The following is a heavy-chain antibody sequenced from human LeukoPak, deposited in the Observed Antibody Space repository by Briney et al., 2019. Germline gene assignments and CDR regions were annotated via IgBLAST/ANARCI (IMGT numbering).Heavy chain of an antibody. CDR1: GGSISSYY. J-gene: IGHJ4*02. CDR3: ARLKSVAASNVIDY. D-gene: IGHD6-13*01. CDR2: IYYSGCT. Sequence: PSETLSLTCTVSGGSISSYYWSWIRQPPGKGLEWIGYIYYSGCTNYNPSLKSRVTISVDTSKNQFSLKLSSVTAADTAVYYCARLKSVAASNVIDYWGQGTLVTVSS. V-gene: IGHV4-59*08.